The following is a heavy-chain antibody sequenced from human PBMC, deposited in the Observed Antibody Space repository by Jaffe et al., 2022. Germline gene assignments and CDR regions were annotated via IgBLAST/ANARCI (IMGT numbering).Heavy chain of an antibody. D-gene: IGHD6-19*01. V-gene: IGHV4-38-2*02. J-gene: IGHJ2*01. CDR2: LYNSAST. CDR1: GYSIGTGYSLIY. CDR3: ARNRSGAGFFDL. Sequence: QVQLQESGPGVVKPSETLSLTCTVSGYSIGTGYSLIYWGWIRQSPEKGLEWIGSLYNSASTYYNPSLKGRVSMSLDTSKNQISLDLAFVTAADAAVYFCARNRSGAGFFDLWGRGTLVAVSS.